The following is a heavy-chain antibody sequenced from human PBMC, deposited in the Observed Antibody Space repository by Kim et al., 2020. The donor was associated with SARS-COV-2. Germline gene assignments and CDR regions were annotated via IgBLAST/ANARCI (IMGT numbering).Heavy chain of an antibody. CDR1: GGSISSSSYY. V-gene: IGHV4-39*01. D-gene: IGHD2-15*01. CDR2: IYYSGST. CDR3: ARNEYCSGGSCYTFDY. J-gene: IGHJ4*02. Sequence: SETLSLTCTVSGGSISSSSYYWGWIRQPPGKGLEWIGSIYYSGSTYYNPSLKSRVTISVDTSKNQFSLKLSSVTAADTAVYYCARNEYCSGGSCYTFDYWGQGTLVTVSS.